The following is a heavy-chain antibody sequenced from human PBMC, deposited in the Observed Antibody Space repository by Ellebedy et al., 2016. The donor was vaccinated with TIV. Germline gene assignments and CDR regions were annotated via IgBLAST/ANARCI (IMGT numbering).Heavy chain of an antibody. D-gene: IGHD4-17*01. Sequence: SETLSLTCSVSGDSISDGGYYWGWIRQPPGKALEWIGHIYYSGSTYYNPSLESRVDLSVDTSKNQFSLRMTSVTAADTAIYYCARDFHDYGIDPFYVWGQGIMVTVSS. J-gene: IGHJ3*01. V-gene: IGHV4-31*03. CDR1: GDSISDGGYY. CDR2: IYYSGST. CDR3: ARDFHDYGIDPFYV.